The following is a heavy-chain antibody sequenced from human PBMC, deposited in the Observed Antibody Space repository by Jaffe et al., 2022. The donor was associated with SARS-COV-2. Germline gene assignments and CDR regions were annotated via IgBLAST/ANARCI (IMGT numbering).Heavy chain of an antibody. Sequence: EVQLLESGGGLVQPGGSLRLSCAASGFIFDYNAMTWVRQAPGKGLEWVSAITNSGDRTYYADSVKGRFTISRDNSKNTVYLQMNSLRAEDTAIYYCAKDKALGYWGQGTRVTVSS. D-gene: IGHD3-16*01. CDR1: GFIFDYNA. CDR2: ITNSGDRT. J-gene: IGHJ4*02. V-gene: IGHV3-23*01. CDR3: AKDKALGY.